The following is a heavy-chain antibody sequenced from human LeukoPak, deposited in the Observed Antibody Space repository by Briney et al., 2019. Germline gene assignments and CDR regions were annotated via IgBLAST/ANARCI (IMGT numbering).Heavy chain of an antibody. CDR3: ARASTYYDFWSGYSRKQDFDY. Sequence: ASVKVSCTASGYTFTSYGISWVRQAPGQGLEWMGWISAYNGNTNYAQKLQGRVTMTTDTSTSTAYMELRSLRSDDTAVYYCARASTYYDFWSGYSRKQDFDYWGQGTLVTVSS. J-gene: IGHJ4*02. CDR1: GYTFTSYG. CDR2: ISAYNGNT. V-gene: IGHV1-18*01. D-gene: IGHD3-3*01.